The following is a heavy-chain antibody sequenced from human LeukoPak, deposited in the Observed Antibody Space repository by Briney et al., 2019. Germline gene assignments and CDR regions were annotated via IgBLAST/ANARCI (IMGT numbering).Heavy chain of an antibody. V-gene: IGHV4-31*03. D-gene: IGHD1-26*01. CDR2: IYYSGST. CDR3: ARTPGRGRRLRNFDY. Sequence: PSQTLSLTCTVSGGSISSGGYYWSRIRQHPGKGLEWIGYIYYSGSTYYNPSLKSRVTISVDTSKNQFSLKLSSVTAADTAVYYCARTPGRGRRLRNFDYWGQGTLVTVSS. J-gene: IGHJ4*02. CDR1: GGSISSGGYY.